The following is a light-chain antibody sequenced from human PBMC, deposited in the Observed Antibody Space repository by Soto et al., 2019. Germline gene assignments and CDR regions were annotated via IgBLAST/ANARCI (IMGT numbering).Light chain of an antibody. CDR1: QSFRSNF. Sequence: EIVLTQSPGTLSLSPGERATLSCRASQSFRSNFLAWYQQKPGQAPRLLIYGASFRATGIPDRFSGSGSGTDFTLIISRLEPEDFAVYYCQQYGTSPYTFGQGTKLEIK. CDR2: GAS. V-gene: IGKV3-20*01. J-gene: IGKJ2*01. CDR3: QQYGTSPYT.